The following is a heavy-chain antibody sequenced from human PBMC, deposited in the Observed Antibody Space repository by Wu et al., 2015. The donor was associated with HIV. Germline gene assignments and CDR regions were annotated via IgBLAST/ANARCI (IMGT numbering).Heavy chain of an antibody. D-gene: IGHD3-10*01. J-gene: IGHJ6*02. CDR3: ARVYGSGTYYPPYYYYGMDV. V-gene: IGHV1-2*02. CDR2: INPNSGGT. Sequence: QAQLVQFGSEVKKPGSSVKVTCKASGDGFTSYAVSWVRQAPGQGLEWMGWINPNSGGTNYAQKFQDRVSMTRDTSSSAAYMELSRLRSDDTAVYYCARVYGSGTYYPPYYYYGMDVWGQGTTVTVSS. CDR1: GDGFTSYA.